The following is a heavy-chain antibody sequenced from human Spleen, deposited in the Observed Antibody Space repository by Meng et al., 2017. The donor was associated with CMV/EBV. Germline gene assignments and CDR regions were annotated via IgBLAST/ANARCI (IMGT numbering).Heavy chain of an antibody. J-gene: IGHJ4*02. CDR1: GGSISSSSYY. D-gene: IGHD6-19*01. V-gene: IGHV4-39*07. CDR2: IYYSGNT. CDR3: ARDLAVAGTGRFDY. Sequence: SETLSLTCTVSGGSISSSSYYWGWIRQPPGRGLEWIGNIYYSGNTYHNPSLKSRVTISVDRSKNLFSLKLTSVTAADTAVYYCARDLAVAGTGRFDYWGQGTLVTVSS.